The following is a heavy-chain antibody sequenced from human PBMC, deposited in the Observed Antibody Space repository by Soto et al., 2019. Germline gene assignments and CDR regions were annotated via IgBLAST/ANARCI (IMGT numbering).Heavy chain of an antibody. CDR2: IHHSGST. Sequence: SDTQSLTCAVSGGAISRSNWWSWVRQPPGKGLEWIGEIHHSGSTKYNPSLKSRVTISVDRSKNQFSLRLRFVTAADTAVYYCARVPSPWGQGTLVTVS. CDR3: ARVPSP. J-gene: IGHJ5*02. CDR1: GGAISRSNW. V-gene: IGHV4-4*02.